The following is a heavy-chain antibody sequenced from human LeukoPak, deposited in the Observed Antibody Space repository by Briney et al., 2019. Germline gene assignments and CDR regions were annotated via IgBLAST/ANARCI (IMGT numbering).Heavy chain of an antibody. D-gene: IGHD1-26*01. Sequence: GGSLRLSCAASGFTFSSYAMSWVRQAPGKGLEWVSAISGSGGSTYYADSVKGRFTISRDNSKNTLYLQMNSLRAEDTAVYYCALHSYSGSYYGPFDYWGQGTLVTVSS. V-gene: IGHV3-23*01. CDR2: ISGSGGST. J-gene: IGHJ4*02. CDR1: GFTFSSYA. CDR3: ALHSYSGSYYGPFDY.